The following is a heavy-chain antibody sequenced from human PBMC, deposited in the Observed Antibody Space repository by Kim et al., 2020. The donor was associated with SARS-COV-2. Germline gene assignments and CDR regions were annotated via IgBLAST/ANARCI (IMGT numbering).Heavy chain of an antibody. D-gene: IGHD4-17*01. J-gene: IGHJ4*02. V-gene: IGHV4-59*09. CDR3: ARGRDYGDYAAGY. Sequence: KYNPSLESRVAKSLDRSRKQFSLKLSSVTATDTAVYYCARGRDYGDYAAGYWGQGTLVTVSS.